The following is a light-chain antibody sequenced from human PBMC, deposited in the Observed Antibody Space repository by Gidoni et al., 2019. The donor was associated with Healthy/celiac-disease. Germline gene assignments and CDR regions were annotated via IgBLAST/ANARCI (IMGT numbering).Light chain of an antibody. V-gene: IGLV2-14*01. CDR2: DVS. Sequence: QSALTQPASVSGSPGQSITISCTGTSSDVGGYNYVSWYQQHPGKAPKLKIYDVSNRPSGVSNRFSGSKSGNTASLTIAGLQAEDEADYYCSSYTSSSLGVVFGGGTKLTVL. CDR1: SSDVGGYNY. CDR3: SSYTSSSLGVV. J-gene: IGLJ2*01.